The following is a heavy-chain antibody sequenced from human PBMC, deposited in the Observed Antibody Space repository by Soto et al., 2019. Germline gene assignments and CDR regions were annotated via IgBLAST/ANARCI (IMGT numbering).Heavy chain of an antibody. CDR1: GFTFTSSA. Sequence: SVKVSCKASGFTFTSSAVQWVRQARGQRLEWIGWIVVGSGNTNYAQKFQERVTITRDTSISTAYMELSSLRSDDTAVYYCVRSPDEFRYGLDVWGQGTTVTVSS. CDR3: VRSPDEFRYGLDV. CDR2: IVVGSGNT. D-gene: IGHD2-21*01. V-gene: IGHV1-58*01. J-gene: IGHJ6*02.